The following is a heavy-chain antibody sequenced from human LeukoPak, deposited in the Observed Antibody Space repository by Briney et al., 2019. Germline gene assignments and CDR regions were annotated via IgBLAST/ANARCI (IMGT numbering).Heavy chain of an antibody. V-gene: IGHV3-74*01. CDR1: GFTFSTFW. Sequence: GGSLRLPCAASGFTFSTFWMHWVRQAPGKGLVWVSRINSDGSSTVYADSVKGRFTISRDNAKNTLYLQMNSLRADDTAVYYCARSEYSSTWYGDYYYYYMDVWGKGTSVTVS. CDR2: INSDGSST. J-gene: IGHJ6*03. CDR3: ARSEYSSTWYGDYYYYYMDV. D-gene: IGHD6-13*01.